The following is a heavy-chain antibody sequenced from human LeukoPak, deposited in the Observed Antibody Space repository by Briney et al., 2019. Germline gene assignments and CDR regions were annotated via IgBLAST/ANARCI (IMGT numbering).Heavy chain of an antibody. CDR2: IYYRGST. CDR1: GGSISSYY. J-gene: IGHJ4*02. V-gene: IGHV4-59*01. CDR3: AGSGGKPIDY. Sequence: PSETLSLTXTVSGGSISSYYWSWIRQPPGKGLEWIGYIYYRGSTNYNPSLKSRVTISVDTSKNQFSLKLSSVTAADTAVYYCAGSGGKPIDYWGQGTLVTVSS. D-gene: IGHD2-15*01.